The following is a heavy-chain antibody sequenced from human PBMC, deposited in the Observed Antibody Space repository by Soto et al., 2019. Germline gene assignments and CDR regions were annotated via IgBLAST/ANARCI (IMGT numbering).Heavy chain of an antibody. D-gene: IGHD2-21*02. CDR2: IYYSGDT. CDR1: GGSIRSSNYY. CDR3: ARVAGVAYCGGDCYHFDY. V-gene: IGHV4-39*07. Sequence: SETLSLTCTVSGGSIRSSNYYWAWVRQPPGKGLEWIANIYYSGDTYYSPSLKSRVTMSIDTSKNQFSLNVSSVTAADTAVYYCARVAGVAYCGGDCYHFDYWGQGTLVTVSS. J-gene: IGHJ4*02.